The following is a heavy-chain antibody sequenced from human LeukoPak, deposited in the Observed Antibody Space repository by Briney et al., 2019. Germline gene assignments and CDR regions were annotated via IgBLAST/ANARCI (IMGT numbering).Heavy chain of an antibody. J-gene: IGHJ5*02. Sequence: SETLSLTCAVYGGSFSGYYWSWIRQPPGKGLEWIGEINHSGSTYYNPSLKSRVTISVDTSKNQFSLKLNSVTAADTAVYYCARLVRMIRGGNWFDPWGQGTLVTVSS. CDR2: INHSGST. D-gene: IGHD3-10*01. CDR3: ARLVRMIRGGNWFDP. V-gene: IGHV4-34*01. CDR1: GGSFSGYY.